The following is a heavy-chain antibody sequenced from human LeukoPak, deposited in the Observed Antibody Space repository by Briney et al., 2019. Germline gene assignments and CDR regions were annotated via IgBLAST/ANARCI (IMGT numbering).Heavy chain of an antibody. Sequence: SQTLSLTCAISGDSISSNSAAWNWIRQSPSRGLEWLGRTYYRSRWYNHYAVSVKSRITINRDTSKNQFSLQLNSVTPEDTAVYYCARDLAASTGEDAFDIWGQGTMVTVSS. J-gene: IGHJ3*02. CDR1: GDSISSNSAA. CDR2: TYYRSRWYN. V-gene: IGHV6-1*01. D-gene: IGHD7-27*01. CDR3: ARDLAASTGEDAFDI.